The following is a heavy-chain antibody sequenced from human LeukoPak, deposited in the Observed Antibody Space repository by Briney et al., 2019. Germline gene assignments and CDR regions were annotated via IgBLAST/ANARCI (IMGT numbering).Heavy chain of an antibody. CDR2: INHSGST. J-gene: IGHJ6*02. Sequence: ASETLSLTCAVYGGSFSGYYWSWIRQPPGKGLEWIGEINHSGSTNYNPSLKSRVTMSVDTSKNQFSLKLSFVTAADTAVYYCAGRSREDIVVVPAAMGLDVWGQGTTVTVSS. V-gene: IGHV4-34*01. D-gene: IGHD2-2*01. CDR1: GGSFSGYY. CDR3: AGRSREDIVVVPAAMGLDV.